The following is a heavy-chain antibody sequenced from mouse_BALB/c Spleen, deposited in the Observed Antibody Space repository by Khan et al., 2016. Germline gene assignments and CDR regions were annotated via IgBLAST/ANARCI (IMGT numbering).Heavy chain of an antibody. CDR3: ATDAYRYDGGYYYAMDY. V-gene: IGHV3-6*02. CDR1: GYSITSGYY. CDR2: ISYDGSN. Sequence: EVQLQESGPGLVKPSQSLSLTCSVTGYSITSGYYWNWIRQFPGNKLEWMGYISYDGSNNYNPSLKNRISITRDTSKNQFFLKLNSVTTEDTATYYCATDAYRYDGGYYYAMDYWGQGTSVTVSS. D-gene: IGHD2-14*01. J-gene: IGHJ4*01.